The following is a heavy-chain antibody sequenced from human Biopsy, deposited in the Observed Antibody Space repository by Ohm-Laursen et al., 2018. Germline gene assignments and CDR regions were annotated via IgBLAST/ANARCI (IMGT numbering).Heavy chain of an antibody. J-gene: IGHJ4*02. CDR2: SKPNHNT. CDR3: ARKSFYESGGFDY. D-gene: IGHD3-22*01. V-gene: IGHV1-2*02. Sequence: ASVKVSCKTSGYTFNDYYIHWVRQAPGQGLEWMGWSKPNHNTKYAEKFQDRITLTRDTTTGTAYMELSSLRRDDTAIYYCARKSFYESGGFDYWGQGTLVSVS. CDR1: GYTFNDYY.